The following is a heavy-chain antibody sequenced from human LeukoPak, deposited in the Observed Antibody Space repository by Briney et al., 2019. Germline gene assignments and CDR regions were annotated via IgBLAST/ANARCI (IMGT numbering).Heavy chain of an antibody. V-gene: IGHV4-59*01. CDR2: INYSGTT. J-gene: IGHJ4*02. D-gene: IGHD5-18*01. CDR1: GGSISGYY. Sequence: PSETLSLTCTVSGGSISGYYWHSIRQSPGMGLEWIGYINYSGTTDYNPSLKSRVTISVDTSKNQFSLNLRSATAADTAVYYCAREYSSFEYWGQGILVTVSS. CDR3: AREYSSFEY.